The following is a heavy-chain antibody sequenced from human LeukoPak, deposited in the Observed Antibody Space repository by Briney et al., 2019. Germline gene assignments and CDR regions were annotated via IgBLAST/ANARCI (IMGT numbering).Heavy chain of an antibody. D-gene: IGHD3-10*01. CDR2: ISANSGGT. Sequence: ASVKVSCKASGYTFTGYYMHWVRQAPGQGLEWVGWISANSGGTNYAQKFQGRVTMTRDTSISTAYMELSGLRPDDTAVYYCARGTLVRGSGWFDPWGQGTLVTVSS. J-gene: IGHJ5*02. CDR3: ARGTLVRGSGWFDP. V-gene: IGHV1-2*02. CDR1: GYTFTGYY.